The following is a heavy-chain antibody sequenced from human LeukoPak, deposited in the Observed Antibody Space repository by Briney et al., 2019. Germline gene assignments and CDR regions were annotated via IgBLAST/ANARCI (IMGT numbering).Heavy chain of an antibody. CDR2: ISSSGSTI. CDR3: ARDLLGYSSSWYGGYYYYGMDV. J-gene: IGHJ6*02. CDR1: GFTFSTYS. D-gene: IGHD6-13*01. Sequence: SGGSLRLSCAASGFTFSTYSMNWVRQAPGKGLEWVSFISSSGSTIFYADSVKGRFTISRDNAKNSLFLQMNSLRAEDTAVYYCARDLLGYSSSWYGGYYYYGMDVWGQGTTVTVSS. V-gene: IGHV3-48*01.